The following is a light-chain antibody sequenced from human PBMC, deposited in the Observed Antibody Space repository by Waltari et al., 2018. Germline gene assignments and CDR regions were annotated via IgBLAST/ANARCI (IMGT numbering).Light chain of an antibody. CDR3: QQSYSTPLT. Sequence: DIQVTQSPSSLSASVGDRVTITCRASQSISSYFNWYQQKPGKAPKLLIYAASSVQSGVPSSFSDSGSGTEFTLTISSLQPEEFATHYCQQSYSTPLTLGGGTK. V-gene: IGKV1-39*01. CDR2: AAS. CDR1: QSISSY. J-gene: IGKJ4*01.